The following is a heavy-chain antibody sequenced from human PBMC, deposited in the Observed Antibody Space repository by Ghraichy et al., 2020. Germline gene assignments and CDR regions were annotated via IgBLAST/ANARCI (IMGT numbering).Heavy chain of an antibody. CDR3: ARNGGRGVLAAAGTSTYYYGMDV. CDR1: GYTFTGYY. CDR2: INPNSGGT. J-gene: IGHJ6*02. V-gene: IGHV1-2*04. D-gene: IGHD6-13*01. Sequence: VSCKASGYTFTGYYMHWVRQAPGQGLEWMGWINPNSGGTNYAQKFQGWVTMTRDTSISTAYMELSRLRSDDTAVYYCARNGGRGVLAAAGTSTYYYGMDVWGQGTTVTVSS.